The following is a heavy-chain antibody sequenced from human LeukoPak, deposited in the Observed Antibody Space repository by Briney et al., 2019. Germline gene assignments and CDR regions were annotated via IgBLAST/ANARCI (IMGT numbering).Heavy chain of an antibody. V-gene: IGHV1-24*01. CDR2: FDPEDGET. D-gene: IGHD6-19*01. CDR1: GYTLTELS. CDR3: ATDMSIAVAGRFDY. J-gene: IGHJ4*02. Sequence: ASVKVPCKVSGYTLTELSMHWVRQAPGKGLEWMGGFDPEDGETIYAQKFQGRVTMTEDTSTDTAYMELSSLRSEDTAVYYCATDMSIAVAGRFDYWGQGTLVTVSS.